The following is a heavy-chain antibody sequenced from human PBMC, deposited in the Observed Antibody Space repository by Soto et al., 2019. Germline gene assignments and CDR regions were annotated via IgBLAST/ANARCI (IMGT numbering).Heavy chain of an antibody. CDR2: ICYSGST. V-gene: IGHV4-4*02. Sequence: SETLSLTCVVSGGSISSTNGWTWVRQPPGKRLEWIGYICYSGSTNYNPSLKSRVTISVDTSKNQLSLKLSSVTAADTAVYYCAELGRHRDPFFDYWGQGTLVTVSS. CDR3: AELGRHRDPFFDY. D-gene: IGHD1-1*01. CDR1: GGSISSTNG. J-gene: IGHJ4*02.